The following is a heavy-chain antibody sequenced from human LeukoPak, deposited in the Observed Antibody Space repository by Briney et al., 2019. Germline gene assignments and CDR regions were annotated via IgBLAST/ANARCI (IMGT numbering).Heavy chain of an antibody. Sequence: SETLSLTCNVSSYSIRNGYYWGWVRQSPGKGLEWIGSIYYTGITYYNPSLKSRVTISIDTSKNQFSLKLTSVTATDTAVYYCVRESALGVERVGGYFDYWGQGALVTVFS. J-gene: IGHJ4*02. CDR1: SYSIRNGYY. CDR2: IYYTGIT. V-gene: IGHV4-38-2*02. CDR3: VRESALGVERVGGYFDY. D-gene: IGHD1-26*01.